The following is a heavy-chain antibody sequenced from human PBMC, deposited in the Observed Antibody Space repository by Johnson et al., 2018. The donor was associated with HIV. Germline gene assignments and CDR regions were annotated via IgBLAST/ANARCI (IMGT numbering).Heavy chain of an antibody. Sequence: VQLVESGGGLVKPGGSLRLSCAASGFTFSDAWMSWVRQAPGKGLEWVANIKQDGSEKYYVDSVKGRFTISRDNSKNTLYLQMNSLIAEDTAVYYCARDKWELLGAFDIWGQGTMVTVSS. CDR3: ARDKWELLGAFDI. CDR1: GFTFSDAW. V-gene: IGHV3-7*01. J-gene: IGHJ3*02. D-gene: IGHD1-26*01. CDR2: IKQDGSEK.